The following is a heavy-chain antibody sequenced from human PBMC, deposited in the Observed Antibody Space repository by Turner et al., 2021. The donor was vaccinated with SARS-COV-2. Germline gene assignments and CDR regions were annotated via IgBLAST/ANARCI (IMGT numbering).Heavy chain of an antibody. J-gene: IGHJ4*02. V-gene: IGHV4-39*01. CDR3: ARSDHTYYFDY. Sequence: LQLQESGPGLVKPSETLSLTCPVSGVSITSSTYSWGWIRQPPGKGLDWIGSIFSSGSTYYNPSLKSRVTISVDTSKNQFSLKLTSVTAADTAVYYCARSDHTYYFDYWGQGTLGTVSS. CDR2: IFSSGST. D-gene: IGHD2-21*02. CDR1: GVSITSSTYS.